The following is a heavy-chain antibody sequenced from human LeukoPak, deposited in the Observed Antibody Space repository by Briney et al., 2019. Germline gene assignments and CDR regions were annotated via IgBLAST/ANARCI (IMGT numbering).Heavy chain of an antibody. CDR1: GGSISSSSYY. CDR3: ARSSHVYNHIDY. J-gene: IGHJ4*02. Sequence: KPSETLSLTCTVSGGSISSSSYYWGWIRQPPGKGLEWIGSIYYSGSTYYNPSLKSRVTISVDTSKNQFSLKLSSVTAADTAMYYCARSSHVYNHIDYWGQGTLVTVSS. D-gene: IGHD1-1*01. CDR2: IYYSGST. V-gene: IGHV4-39*01.